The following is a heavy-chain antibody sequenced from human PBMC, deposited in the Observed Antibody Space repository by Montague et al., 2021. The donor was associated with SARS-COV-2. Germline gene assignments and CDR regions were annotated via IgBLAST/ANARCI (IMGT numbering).Heavy chain of an antibody. Sequence: SETLSLTCRVSGDSISTSTWWTWVRQTPGKGLEWIGEIFHSGTINYNPXLKSRVSISVDKSNNQFSLSLASVTAADTAIYYCVRGPLTRGGFDKWGQGALVTVSS. CDR3: VRGPLTRGGFDK. J-gene: IGHJ4*02. CDR1: GDSISTSTW. V-gene: IGHV4-4*02. CDR2: IFHSGTI. D-gene: IGHD3-10*01.